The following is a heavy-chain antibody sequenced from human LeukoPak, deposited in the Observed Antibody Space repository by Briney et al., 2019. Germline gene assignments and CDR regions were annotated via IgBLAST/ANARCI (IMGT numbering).Heavy chain of an antibody. V-gene: IGHV3-9*01. Sequence: GGSLRLSCAASGFTFDDYAMHWVRQAPGKGLEWVSGISWNSGSIGYADSVKGRFTISRDNAKNSLYLQMNSLRAEDTALYYCANAQMATMAFDYWGQGTLVTVSS. CDR3: ANAQMATMAFDY. D-gene: IGHD5-24*01. J-gene: IGHJ4*02. CDR2: ISWNSGSI. CDR1: GFTFDDYA.